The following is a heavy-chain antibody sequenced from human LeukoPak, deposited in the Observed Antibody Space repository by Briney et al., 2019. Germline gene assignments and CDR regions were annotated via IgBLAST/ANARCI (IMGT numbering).Heavy chain of an antibody. CDR1: GFTFSSYS. CDR2: ISSSSSYI. CDR3: ARDSMATMLSDY. J-gene: IGHJ4*02. D-gene: IGHD5-24*01. V-gene: IGHV3-21*01. Sequence: GGSLRLSCAASGFTFSSYSMNWVRQAPGKGLEWVSFISSSSSYIYYADSVKGRFTISRDNAKNSLSLQMNSLRAEDTAVYYCARDSMATMLSDYWGQGTLVTVSS.